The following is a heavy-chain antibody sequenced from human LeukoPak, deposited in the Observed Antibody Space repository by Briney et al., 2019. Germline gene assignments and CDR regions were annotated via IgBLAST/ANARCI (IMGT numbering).Heavy chain of an antibody. Sequence: GGSLRLSCETAGFTFSSYVMHWVRRTPGKGLVWVSRISHDGIISYADSVKGRFTISRDSSKNTLYLQMNSLRAEDTAVYYCAKDPPTVTGLFDYWGQGTLVTVSS. CDR3: AKDPPTVTGLFDY. J-gene: IGHJ4*02. D-gene: IGHD4-17*01. CDR2: ISHDGII. CDR1: GFTFSSYV. V-gene: IGHV3-74*01.